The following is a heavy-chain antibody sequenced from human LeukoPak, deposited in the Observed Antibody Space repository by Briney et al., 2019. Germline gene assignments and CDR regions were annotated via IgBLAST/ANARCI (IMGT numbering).Heavy chain of an antibody. Sequence: GASVKVSCKASGYTFTSYGISWVRQAPGQGLEWMGWISAYNGNTNYAQKLQGRVTMTTDTSTSTAYMELRSLRSDDTAVYYCARDDFGAPYYDSSGYYFGYWGQGTLVTVSS. D-gene: IGHD3-22*01. J-gene: IGHJ4*02. CDR3: ARDDFGAPYYDSSGYYFGY. V-gene: IGHV1-18*01. CDR2: ISAYNGNT. CDR1: GYTFTSYG.